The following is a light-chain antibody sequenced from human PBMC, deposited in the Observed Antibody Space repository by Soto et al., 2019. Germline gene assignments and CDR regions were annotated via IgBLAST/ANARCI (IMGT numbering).Light chain of an antibody. CDR3: SSYTRSSTHV. Sequence: QSALTQPASVSGSPGQSITISCTGTSSDVGGYNYVSWYQQHPGKAPKLMIYDVTNRPSGVSNRFSGSKSGNTASLTISGLQAEDEADYYCSSYTRSSTHVFGTGTKFTVL. CDR2: DVT. V-gene: IGLV2-14*03. CDR1: SSDVGGYNY. J-gene: IGLJ1*01.